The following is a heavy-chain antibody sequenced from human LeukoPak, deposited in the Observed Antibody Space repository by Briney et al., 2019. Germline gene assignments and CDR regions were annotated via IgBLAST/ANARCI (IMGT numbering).Heavy chain of an antibody. D-gene: IGHD6-6*01. Sequence: ASVTVSCKVSGYTLTELSMHWVRQAPGKGLEWMGGFGPEDGETIYAQKFQGRVTMTEDTSTDTAYMELSSLRSEDTAVYYCATQRLAARTRFDYWGQGTLVTVSS. CDR2: FGPEDGET. CDR1: GYTLTELS. V-gene: IGHV1-24*01. J-gene: IGHJ4*02. CDR3: ATQRLAARTRFDY.